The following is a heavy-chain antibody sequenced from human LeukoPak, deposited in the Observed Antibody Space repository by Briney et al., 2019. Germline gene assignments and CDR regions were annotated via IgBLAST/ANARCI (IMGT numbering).Heavy chain of an antibody. CDR3: ARTRQYSSGWPDAFDI. CDR1: GYSISSGYY. CDR2: IYHSGST. Sequence: PSETLSLTCAVSGYSISSGYYWGWIRQPPGKGLEWIGSIYHSGSTYYNPSLKSRVTISVDTSENQFSLKLSSVTAADTAVYYCARTRQYSSGWPDAFDIWGQGTMVTVSS. V-gene: IGHV4-38-2*01. D-gene: IGHD6-19*01. J-gene: IGHJ3*02.